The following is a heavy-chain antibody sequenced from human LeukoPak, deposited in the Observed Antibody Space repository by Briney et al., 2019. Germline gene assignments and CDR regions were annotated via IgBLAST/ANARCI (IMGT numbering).Heavy chain of an antibody. CDR3: ARVGGYPNYYFDY. CDR2: IYHSGST. Sequence: SGTLSLTCAVSGGSISSSNWWSWVRQPPGKGLEWIGEIYHSGSTNYNPSLKSRVTISVDKSKSQFSLKLSSVTAADTAVYYCARVGGYPNYYFDYWGQGTLVTVSS. CDR1: GGSISSSNW. V-gene: IGHV4-4*02. D-gene: IGHD5-12*01. J-gene: IGHJ4*02.